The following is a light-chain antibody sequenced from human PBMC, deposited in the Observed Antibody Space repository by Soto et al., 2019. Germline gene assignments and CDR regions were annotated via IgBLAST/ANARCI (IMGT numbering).Light chain of an antibody. CDR1: QTINSW. CDR3: QDYNSYSEA. V-gene: IGKV1-5*03. J-gene: IGKJ1*01. Sequence: DIQMTQSPSTLSGSVGDRVTITCRASQTINSWLAWYQQKPGKAPKLLIYKASTLKSEVPSRFSRSGSATDFTLTISSLQPDDFATDYCQDYNSYSEAFGQGTKVELK. CDR2: KAS.